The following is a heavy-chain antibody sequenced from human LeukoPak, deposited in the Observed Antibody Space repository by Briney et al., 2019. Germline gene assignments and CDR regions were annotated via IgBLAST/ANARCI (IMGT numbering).Heavy chain of an antibody. CDR2: ISGSGGST. J-gene: IGHJ4*02. Sequence: PGGSLRLSCAASGLTFSSYAMSWVRQAPGKGLEWVSAISGSGGSTYYANSVKGRFTISRDNAKNSLYLQMNSLRAEDTAVYYCAKVGIRYFDWLGVHHFDYWGQGTLVTVSS. CDR3: AKVGIRYFDWLGVHHFDY. V-gene: IGHV3-23*01. D-gene: IGHD3-9*01. CDR1: GLTFSSYA.